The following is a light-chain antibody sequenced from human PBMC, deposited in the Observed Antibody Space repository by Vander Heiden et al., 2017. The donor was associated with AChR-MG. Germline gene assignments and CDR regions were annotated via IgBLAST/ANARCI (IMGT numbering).Light chain of an antibody. Sequence: QSALTQPASVSGSPGQSITISCTGTSSDVGGYTSVSWYQQHPGKAPKLMIYDVSKRPSGVSNRFSGSKSGNTASLTIAGLQAEDEADYYCSSYTSSSTLGVFGGGTKLTVL. CDR2: DVS. CDR3: SSYTSSSTLGV. J-gene: IGLJ2*01. V-gene: IGLV2-14*01. CDR1: SSDVGGYTS.